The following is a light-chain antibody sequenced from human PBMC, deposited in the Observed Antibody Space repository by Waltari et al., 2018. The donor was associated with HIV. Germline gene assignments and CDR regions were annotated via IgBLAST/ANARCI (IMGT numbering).Light chain of an antibody. CDR1: QSLFYSNKNS. CDR2: WAS. Sequence: DIVMTQFPNSLAVSLGERATLKCKSSQSLFYSNKNSLSWYEKKPGQPPRLLFYWASTREAGVPDRFSASGSGADFTLTIRKLQPEDVAIYYCQQYYGKLWTFGQGTKVEL. V-gene: IGKV4-1*01. J-gene: IGKJ1*01. CDR3: QQYYGKLWT.